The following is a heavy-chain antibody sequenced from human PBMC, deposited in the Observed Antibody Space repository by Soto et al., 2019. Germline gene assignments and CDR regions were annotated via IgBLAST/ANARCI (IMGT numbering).Heavy chain of an antibody. V-gene: IGHV1-69*06. CDR2: IIPIFGTA. D-gene: IGHD2-2*01. CDR3: ARSGDIVVVPAAARPVYYYYGMDV. J-gene: IGHJ6*02. Sequence: QVQLVQSAAEVKKPGSSVKVSCKASGGTFSSYAISWVRQAPGQGLEWMGGIIPIFGTANYAQKFQGRVTITADKSASTAYMELSSLRSEDTAVYYCARSGDIVVVPAAARPVYYYYGMDVWGQGTTVTVSS. CDR1: GGTFSSYA.